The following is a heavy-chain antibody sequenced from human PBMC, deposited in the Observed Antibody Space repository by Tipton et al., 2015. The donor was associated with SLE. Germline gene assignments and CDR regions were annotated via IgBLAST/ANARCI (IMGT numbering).Heavy chain of an antibody. CDR2: IYYSGST. J-gene: IGHJ4*02. CDR3: ARVLDSAILDY. D-gene: IGHD3/OR15-3a*01. Sequence: TLSLTCTVSGGSISSGGYYWSWFRQHPGKGLEWIGYIYYSGSTYYNPSLKSRVTISVDTSKNQFSLKLSSVTAADTAVYYCARVLDSAILDYWGQGTLVTVSS. V-gene: IGHV4-31*03. CDR1: GGSISSGGYY.